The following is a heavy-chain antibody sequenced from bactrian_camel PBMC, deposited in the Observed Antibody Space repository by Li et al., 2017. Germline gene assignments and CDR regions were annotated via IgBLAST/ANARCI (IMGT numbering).Heavy chain of an antibody. J-gene: IGHJ6*01. Sequence: EVQLVESGGGSVQPGNSLRLSCAASGYRSERYCMGWVRQAPGKGLEWVSAISGGGDTTYYADSVKGRFSASRDNAKNSVYLQMDSLNPEDTAVYYCATGEDEPGTTYGSWGQGTQVTVS. CDR3: ATGEDEPGTTYGS. D-gene: IGHD5*01. V-gene: IGHV3S40*01. CDR2: ISGGGDTT. CDR1: GYRSERYC.